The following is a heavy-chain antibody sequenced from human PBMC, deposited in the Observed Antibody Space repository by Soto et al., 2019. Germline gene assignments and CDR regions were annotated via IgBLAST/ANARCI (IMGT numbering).Heavy chain of an antibody. CDR1: GYRFTSYW. CDR3: ARHKWCYDHYYYYYGMDV. Sequence: PGESLKISCKASGYRFTSYWIGWVRQMPGKGLEWMGIVYPGDSDTRYSPSFQGQVTISADESINTAYLQLSNLKASDTAIYYCARHKWCYDHYYYYYGMDVWGQGTTVTVSS. CDR2: VYPGDSDT. D-gene: IGHD2-15*01. V-gene: IGHV5-51*01. J-gene: IGHJ6*02.